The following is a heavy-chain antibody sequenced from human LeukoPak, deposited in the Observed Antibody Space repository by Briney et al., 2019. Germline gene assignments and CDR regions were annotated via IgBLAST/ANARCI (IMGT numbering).Heavy chain of an antibody. CDR2: INPSGGDT. D-gene: IGHD1-14*01. J-gene: IGHJ4*02. Sequence: GASVKVSCKASGYTFTSYYMHWVRQAPGQGLEWMGIINPSGGDTSYAQELQGRLTMTRDTSTNTVYMELSSLRSEDTAVYYCAREVMDNLRFDYWGQGTLVTVSS. V-gene: IGHV1-46*01. CDR1: GYTFTSYY. CDR3: AREVMDNLRFDY.